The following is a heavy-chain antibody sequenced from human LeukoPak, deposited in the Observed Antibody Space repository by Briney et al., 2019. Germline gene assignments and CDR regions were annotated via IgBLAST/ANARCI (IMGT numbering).Heavy chain of an antibody. CDR3: AKAESKTTAYFDY. Sequence: GGSLRLSCAASGFTFSSYAMSWVRQAPGKGLEWVSAISGSGGSTYYADSVKGPFTISRDNSKNTLYLQMDSLRAEDTAVYYCAKAESKTTAYFDYWGQGTLVTVSS. V-gene: IGHV3-23*01. CDR2: ISGSGGST. CDR1: GFTFSSYA. D-gene: IGHD4-11*01. J-gene: IGHJ4*02.